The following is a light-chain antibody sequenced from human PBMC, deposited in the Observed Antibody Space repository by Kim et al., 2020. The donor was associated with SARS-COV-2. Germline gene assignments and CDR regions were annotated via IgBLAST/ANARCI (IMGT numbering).Light chain of an antibody. CDR1: QSVSSNY. CDR3: QQYSSSPYT. Sequence: EIVLTQSPGTLSLSPGERATLSCRASQSVSSNYLAWYQQKPAQAPRLLIYGASSRATGIPDRFSGSGAGTDFTLTISRLEAEDFTVYYWQQYSSSPYTFGQGTKLEI. J-gene: IGKJ2*01. CDR2: GAS. V-gene: IGKV3-20*01.